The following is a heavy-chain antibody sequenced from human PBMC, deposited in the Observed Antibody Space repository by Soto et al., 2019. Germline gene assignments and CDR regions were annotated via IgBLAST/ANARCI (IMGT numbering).Heavy chain of an antibody. CDR1: GYTFTSYG. CDR2: ISAYNGNT. Sequence: AAVKVSCKASGYTFTSYGISWVRQAPGQGLEWMGWISAYNGNTNYAQKLQGRVTMTTDTSTSTAYMELRSLRSDDTAVYYCARARRLSSSQRGYWFDPWGQGTLVTVSS. D-gene: IGHD6-6*01. J-gene: IGHJ5*02. CDR3: ARARRLSSSQRGYWFDP. V-gene: IGHV1-18*01.